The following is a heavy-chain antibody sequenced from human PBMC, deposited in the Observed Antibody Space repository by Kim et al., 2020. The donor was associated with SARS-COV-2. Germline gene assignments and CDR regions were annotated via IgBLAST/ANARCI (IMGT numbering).Heavy chain of an antibody. CDR2: IIPIFGTA. CDR1: GGTFSSYA. J-gene: IGHJ6*02. Sequence: SVKVSCKASGGTFSSYAISWVRQAPGQGLEWMGGIIPIFGTANYAQKFQGRVTITADESTSTAYMELSSLRSEDTAVYYCARDGSSSWYSFYGMDVWGQGTTVTVSS. CDR3: ARDGSSSWYSFYGMDV. V-gene: IGHV1-69*13. D-gene: IGHD6-13*01.